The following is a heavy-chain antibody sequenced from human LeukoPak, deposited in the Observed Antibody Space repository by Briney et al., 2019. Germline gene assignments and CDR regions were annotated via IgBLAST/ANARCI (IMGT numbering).Heavy chain of an antibody. J-gene: IGHJ4*02. CDR2: IWYDGSNK. V-gene: IGHV3-33*08. CDR1: GFAFGSYG. Sequence: PSGGSLRLSCAASGFAFGSYGMSWVRQAPGKGLEWVAVIWYDGSNKYYADSVKGRFTISRDNSKNTLYLQMNSLRAEDTAVYYCVRSGLDFGVARDWGQGTLVTVSS. CDR3: VRSGLDFGVARD. D-gene: IGHD3-3*01.